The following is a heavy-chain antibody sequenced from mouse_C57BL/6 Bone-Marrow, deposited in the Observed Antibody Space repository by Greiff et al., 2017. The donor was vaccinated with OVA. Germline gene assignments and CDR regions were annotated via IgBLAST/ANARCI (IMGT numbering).Heavy chain of an antibody. CDR3: ARYGNYVKGAMDY. D-gene: IGHD2-1*01. Sequence: EVHLVESGGGLVKPGGSLKLSCAASGFTFSSYAMSWVRQTPEKRLEWVATISDGGSYTYYPDNVKGRFTISRDNAKNNLYLQMSHLKSEDTAMYYCARYGNYVKGAMDYWGQGTSVTVSS. V-gene: IGHV5-4*01. CDR1: GFTFSSYA. CDR2: ISDGGSYT. J-gene: IGHJ4*01.